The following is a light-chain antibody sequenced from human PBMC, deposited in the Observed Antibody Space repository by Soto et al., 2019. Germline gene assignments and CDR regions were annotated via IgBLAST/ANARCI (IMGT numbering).Light chain of an antibody. Sequence: VVTQPPSVSGAPGQRVTISCTGSSSNIGAGYDVHWYQQLPGTAPKLLIYGNSNRPSGVPDRFSGSKSGTSASLAITGLQAEDEADYYCQSYDSSLSGSVFGGGTQLTVL. CDR1: SSNIGAGYD. CDR2: GNS. V-gene: IGLV1-40*01. CDR3: QSYDSSLSGSV. J-gene: IGLJ7*01.